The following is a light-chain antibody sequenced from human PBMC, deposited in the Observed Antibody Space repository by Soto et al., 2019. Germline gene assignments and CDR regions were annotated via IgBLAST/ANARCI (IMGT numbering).Light chain of an antibody. CDR2: GAF. CDR1: PSVTNF. Sequence: EIVLTQSTATLSLSRGAIATPFCMASPSVTNFLAWYQQKPGQAPRLLIYGAFNRATGIPARFSGSGSGTDFTLTISSLEPEDSAVYYCQQRNIWPPVTFGQGTRLEI. J-gene: IGKJ5*01. CDR3: QQRNIWPPVT. V-gene: IGKV3-11*01.